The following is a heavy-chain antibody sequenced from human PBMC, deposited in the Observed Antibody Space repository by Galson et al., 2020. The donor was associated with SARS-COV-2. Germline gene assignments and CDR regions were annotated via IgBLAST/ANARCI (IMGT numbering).Heavy chain of an antibody. CDR2: IYPGDSDT. J-gene: IGHJ6*03. V-gene: IGHV5-51*01. CDR1: GYSFTSYW. Sequence: LGESLKISCKGSGYSFTSYWIGWVRQTPGKGLEWMGIIYPGDSDTRYSPSFQGQVTISADKSISTAYLQWSSLKASDTAMYYCARHLYSSSWYAPSYYYYYMDVWGKGTTVTVSS. CDR3: ARHLYSSSWYAPSYYYYYMDV. D-gene: IGHD6-13*01.